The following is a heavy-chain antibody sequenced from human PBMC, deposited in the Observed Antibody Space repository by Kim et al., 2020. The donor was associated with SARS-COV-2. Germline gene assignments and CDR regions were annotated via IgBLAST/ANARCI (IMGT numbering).Heavy chain of an antibody. CDR3: GKGFEGSTDYHSMDV. Sequence: GGSLRLSCTASGFIFGNYAMTWVHQAPGKGLEWVSSVSGSGGTTFYADFGKGRLTISRDNIMNTVDLHMNSLRVDDTAVYYCGKGFEGSTDYHSMDVWG. V-gene: IGHV3-23*01. CDR1: GFIFGNYA. D-gene: IGHD3-3*01. CDR2: VSGSGGTT. J-gene: IGHJ6*03.